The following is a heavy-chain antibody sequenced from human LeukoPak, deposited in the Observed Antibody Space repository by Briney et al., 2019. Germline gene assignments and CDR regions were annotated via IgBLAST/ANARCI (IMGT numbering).Heavy chain of an antibody. CDR3: ARVVETIQWATWFDP. D-gene: IGHD5-24*01. J-gene: IGHJ5*02. CDR1: GDSISSHY. CDR2: VYYSGTT. V-gene: IGHV4-59*11. Sequence: PSETLSLTCSVSGDSISSHYWGWIRQTPGKGLEWNGYVYYSGTTVYNPSLRSRVTVSVDTSKNEFSLKLSSMTTADTAVYYCARVVETIQWATWFDPWGQGTLVTVSS.